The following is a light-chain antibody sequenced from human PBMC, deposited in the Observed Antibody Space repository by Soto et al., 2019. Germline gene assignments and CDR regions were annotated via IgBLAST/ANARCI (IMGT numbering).Light chain of an antibody. CDR2: DVS. V-gene: IGLV2-14*01. Sequence: QSVLTQPASVSGSPGQSITISCTGTSSDVGGYNYVSWYQLHPRKAPKLMIYDVSRRPSGISNRFSASKSGNTASLTISGLQAEDEADYYCSSYSSGSTLVLFGGGTKLTVL. CDR3: SSYSSGSTLVL. J-gene: IGLJ2*01. CDR1: SSDVGGYNY.